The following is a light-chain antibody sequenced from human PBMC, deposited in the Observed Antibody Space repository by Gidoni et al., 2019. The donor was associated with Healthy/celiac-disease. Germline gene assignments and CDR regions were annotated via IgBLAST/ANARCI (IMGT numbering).Light chain of an antibody. CDR3: QQYNNWPWS. CDR1: QSVSSK. V-gene: IGKV3-15*01. Sequence: EIVMPQSPATLSVSPGERATLSCRASQSVSSKLAWYQQKPGQAPRLLIYGASTRATGIPARFSGSGSGTEFTLTISSLQSEDFAVYYCQQYNNWPWSFGQGTKVESK. J-gene: IGKJ1*01. CDR2: GAS.